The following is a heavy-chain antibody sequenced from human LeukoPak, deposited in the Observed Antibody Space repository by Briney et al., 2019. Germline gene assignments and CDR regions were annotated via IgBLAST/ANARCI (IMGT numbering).Heavy chain of an antibody. CDR1: GYTFTSYG. J-gene: IGHJ6*03. CDR2: ISAYNGNT. Sequence: ASVKVSCKASGYTFTSYGIRWVRQAPGQGLEWIGWISAYNGNTNYAQKLQGRVTMTTDTSTSTAYMELRSLRSDDTAVYYCARALAARQDYYYMDVWGKGTTVTVSS. CDR3: ARALAARQDYYYMDV. D-gene: IGHD6-6*01. V-gene: IGHV1-18*01.